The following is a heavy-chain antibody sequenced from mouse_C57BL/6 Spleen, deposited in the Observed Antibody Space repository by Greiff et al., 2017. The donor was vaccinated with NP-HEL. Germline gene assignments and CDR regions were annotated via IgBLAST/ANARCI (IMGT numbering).Heavy chain of an antibody. J-gene: IGHJ2*01. Sequence: QVQLQQPGAELVMPGASVKLSCKASGYTFTSYWMHWVKQRPGQGLEWIGEIDPSDSYTNYNQKFKGKSTLTVDKSSSTAYMELRSLTSEDSAVYYCTRSTVVVNFDYWGQGTTLTVSS. D-gene: IGHD1-1*01. CDR3: TRSTVVVNFDY. CDR2: IDPSDSYT. V-gene: IGHV1-69*01. CDR1: GYTFTSYW.